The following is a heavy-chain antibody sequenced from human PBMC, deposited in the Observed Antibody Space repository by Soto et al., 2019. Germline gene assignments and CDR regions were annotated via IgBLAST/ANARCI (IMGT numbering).Heavy chain of an antibody. Sequence: EVQLLESGGDLAEPGGSLRLSCAASGFAFTHVWVTWVRQAPGRGLEWVGRIKRKIDGETTNYAAPGKGRFTISRDDSKNTLYLQMNSLTTDDSAVYYCAADRYCSSNTCPGAFDIWGQGTTV. CDR2: IKRKIDGETT. D-gene: IGHD2-2*01. J-gene: IGHJ3*02. CDR1: GFAFTHVW. V-gene: IGHV3-15*01. CDR3: AADRYCSSNTCPGAFDI.